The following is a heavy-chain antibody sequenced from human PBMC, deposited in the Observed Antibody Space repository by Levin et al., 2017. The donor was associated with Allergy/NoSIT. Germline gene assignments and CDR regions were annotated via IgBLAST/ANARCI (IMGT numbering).Heavy chain of an antibody. J-gene: IGHJ4*02. CDR2: INPSGGST. V-gene: IGHV1-46*01. CDR1: GYTFTSYY. D-gene: IGHD1-1*01. Sequence: ASVKVSCKASGYTFTSYYMHWVRQAPGQGLEWMGIINPSGGSTSYAQKFQGRVTMTRDTSTSTVYMELSSLRSEDTAVYYCARGAWELEEGDFAFVRPYYFDYWGQGTLVTVSS. CDR3: ARGAWELEEGDFAFVRPYYFDY.